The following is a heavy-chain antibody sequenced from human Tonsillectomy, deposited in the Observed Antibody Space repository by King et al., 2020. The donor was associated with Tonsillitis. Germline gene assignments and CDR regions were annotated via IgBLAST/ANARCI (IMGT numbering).Heavy chain of an antibody. CDR2: VYYSGGT. V-gene: IGHV4-39*07. J-gene: IGHJ4*02. CDR3: ARRGGSYGN. D-gene: IGHD1-26*01. Sequence: QLQESGPGLVKPSETLSLSCTVSGGSISITNSYWGWIRQPPGKGLEWIGSVYYSGGTYYNPSLKSRVTISVDTSKNQFSLKLTSVTAADTAVYYCARRGGSYGNWGQGTLVTVSS. CDR1: GGSISITNSY.